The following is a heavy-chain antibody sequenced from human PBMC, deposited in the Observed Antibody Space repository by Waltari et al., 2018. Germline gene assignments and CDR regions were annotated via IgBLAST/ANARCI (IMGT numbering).Heavy chain of an antibody. CDR1: GYSISSGYY. Sequence: QVQLQESGPGLVKPSETLSLTCTVSGYSISSGYYWGWIRQPPGKGLEWIGSIYHSGSTDYNPSLKSRVTISVDTSKNQFSLKLSSVTAADTAVYYCASALRFLEWFSDAFDIWGQGTMVTVSS. CDR2: IYHSGST. D-gene: IGHD3-3*01. CDR3: ASALRFLEWFSDAFDI. V-gene: IGHV4-38-2*02. J-gene: IGHJ3*02.